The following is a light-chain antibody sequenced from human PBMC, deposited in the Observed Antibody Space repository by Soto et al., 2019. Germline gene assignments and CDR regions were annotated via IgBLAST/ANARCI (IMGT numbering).Light chain of an antibody. Sequence: EIVLTQSPATLSLSPGERATLSCRASQSVSSYLAWYQQKPGQAPRLLIYDASNRATGIPARFSGSGSGTGFTLTISSLEPEDFAVYYCQQRSNWPPSGTFGQGTKVDI. CDR2: DAS. CDR3: QQRSNWPPSGT. V-gene: IGKV3-11*01. CDR1: QSVSSY. J-gene: IGKJ1*01.